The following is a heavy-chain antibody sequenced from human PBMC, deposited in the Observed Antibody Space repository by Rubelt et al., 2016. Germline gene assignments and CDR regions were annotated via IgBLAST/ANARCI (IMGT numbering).Heavy chain of an antibody. CDR3: AKVAYCSGTSCYRGFDH. CDR2: IKQLGSEK. Sequence: GGSLRLSCVGSGFSFGSHWMSWVRQAPGKGLEWVASIKQLGSEKHYVDSVRARFTISRDSSKNTLYLQMNSLRAEDTAINYCAKVAYCSGTSCYRGFDHWGQGTLVTVSS. V-gene: IGHV3-7*03. CDR1: GFSFGSHW. D-gene: IGHD2-2*02. J-gene: IGHJ4*02.